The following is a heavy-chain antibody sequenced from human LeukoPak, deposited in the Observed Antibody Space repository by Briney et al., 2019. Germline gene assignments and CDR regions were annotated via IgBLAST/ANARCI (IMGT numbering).Heavy chain of an antibody. D-gene: IGHD3-10*01. CDR1: GFTSSSYS. V-gene: IGHV3-48*02. J-gene: IGHJ4*02. CDR2: ISSSSSTM. CDR3: ARAILPDGSGSCYFDY. Sequence: GGSLRLSCAASGFTSSSYSMNWVRQAPGKGLEWVSYISSSSSTMYYADSVKGRFTISRDNAKNSLYLQMNSLRDEDTAVYYCARAILPDGSGSCYFDYWGQGTLVTVSS.